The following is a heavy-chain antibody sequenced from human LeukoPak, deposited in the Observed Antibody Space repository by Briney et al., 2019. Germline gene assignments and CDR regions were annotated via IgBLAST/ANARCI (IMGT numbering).Heavy chain of an antibody. Sequence: SETLSLTCAVYGVSFSGYYWSWIRQPPGKGLEWIGEINHSGSTNYNPSLKSRVTISVDTSKNQFSLKLSSVTAADTAVYYCARGLGGIAARPGDYWGQGTLVTVSS. J-gene: IGHJ4*02. D-gene: IGHD6-6*01. CDR1: GVSFSGYY. CDR3: ARGLGGIAARPGDY. V-gene: IGHV4-34*01. CDR2: INHSGST.